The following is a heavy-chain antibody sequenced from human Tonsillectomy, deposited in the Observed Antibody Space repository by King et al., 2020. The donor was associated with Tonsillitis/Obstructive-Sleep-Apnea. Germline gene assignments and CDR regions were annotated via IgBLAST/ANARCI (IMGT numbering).Heavy chain of an antibody. J-gene: IGHJ3*02. Sequence: HVQLQESGPGLVKPSETLSLTCTVSGGSISSYYWSWIRQPAGKGLEWIGRIYTSGSTNYNHSLKSRVTMSVDTSKNQFSLKLSSVTAADTAVYYCARVHYYDSLHTFDIWGQGTMVTVSS. CDR3: ARVHYYDSLHTFDI. CDR1: GGSISSYY. D-gene: IGHD3-22*01. V-gene: IGHV4-4*07. CDR2: IYTSGST.